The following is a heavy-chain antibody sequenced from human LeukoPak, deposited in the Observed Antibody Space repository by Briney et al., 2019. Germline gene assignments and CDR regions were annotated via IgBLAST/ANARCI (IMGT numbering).Heavy chain of an antibody. CDR1: GYTFTGYY. D-gene: IGHD2-2*01. CDR3: ARGPPYCSSTSWPFFDY. Sequence: ASVKVSSKASGYTFTGYYMHWVRQAPGQGLEWMGWINPNSGGTNYAQKFQGRVTMTRDTSISTAYMELSRLRSDDTAVYYCARGPPYCSSTSWPFFDYWGREALVPVPS. V-gene: IGHV1-2*02. J-gene: IGHJ4*02. CDR2: INPNSGGT.